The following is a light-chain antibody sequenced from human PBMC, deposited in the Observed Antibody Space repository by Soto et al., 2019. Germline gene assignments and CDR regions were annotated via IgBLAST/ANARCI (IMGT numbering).Light chain of an antibody. Sequence: EIVLTQSPGTLSLSPGERATLSCRASQSVSSSYLAWYKQKPGQAPRLLIYGAYSRATGMPDRFSGSGSGTDFALTIRRLEPEDFAVYYCQQYGSSPSWTFGQGTKVEIK. V-gene: IGKV3-20*01. CDR1: QSVSSSY. CDR3: QQYGSSPSWT. CDR2: GAY. J-gene: IGKJ1*01.